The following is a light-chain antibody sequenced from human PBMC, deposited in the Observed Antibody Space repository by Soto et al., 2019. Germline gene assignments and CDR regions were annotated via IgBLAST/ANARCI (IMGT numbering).Light chain of an antibody. CDR1: QGISNY. CDR3: QKYNNAPCT. J-gene: IGKJ1*01. Sequence: RQTTHSPSSGPAACGPRVTVACRASQGISNYLAWYQQKPGRAPKLLIYAASTLQSGVPSRFSGSGSGTDFTLTISSLQPEDVATYYCQKYNNAPCTFGQGTKVDIK. CDR2: AAS. V-gene: IGKV1-27*01.